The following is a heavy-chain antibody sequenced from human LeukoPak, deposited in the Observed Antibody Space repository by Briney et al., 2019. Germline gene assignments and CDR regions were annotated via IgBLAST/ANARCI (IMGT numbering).Heavy chain of an antibody. CDR1: GGSISSGDYY. CDR2: IYYSGST. Sequence: SETLSLTCTVSGGSISSGDYYWSWIRQPPGKGLEWIGYIYYSGSTYYNPSLKSRVTISVDTSKNQFSLKLSSVTAADTAVYYCARDPLGGYYDTSFDYWGQGTLVTVSS. D-gene: IGHD3-22*01. V-gene: IGHV4-30-4*01. CDR3: ARDPLGGYYDTSFDY. J-gene: IGHJ4*02.